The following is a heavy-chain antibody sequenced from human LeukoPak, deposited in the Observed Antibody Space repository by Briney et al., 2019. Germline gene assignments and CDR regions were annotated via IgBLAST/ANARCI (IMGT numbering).Heavy chain of an antibody. D-gene: IGHD6-13*01. V-gene: IGHV3-30*02. Sequence: GGSLRLSCLVSGVSLSSYGMHWVRQAPGKGLEWLAWLPYDGSYNLTAASLKGRFAISRDNAKNSLYLQTNSLRVEDTAIYYCTSTSQATAGVDWGQGTLVTVSS. CDR2: LPYDGSYN. CDR3: TSTSQATAGVD. CDR1: GVSLSSYG. J-gene: IGHJ4*02.